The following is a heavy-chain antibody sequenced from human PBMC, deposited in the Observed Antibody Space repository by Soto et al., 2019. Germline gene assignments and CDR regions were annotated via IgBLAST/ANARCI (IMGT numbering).Heavy chain of an antibody. J-gene: IGHJ4*02. CDR3: ARDAPLWGDYGYYFDY. CDR1: GGSISSGDYY. V-gene: IGHV4-30-4*01. D-gene: IGHD4-17*01. Sequence: TLSLACTVSGGSISSGDYYWSLIRQPPGKGLEWIGYIYYSGSTYYNPSLKSRVTISVDTSKNQFSLKLSSVTAADTAVYYCARDAPLWGDYGYYFDYWGQGTLVTVSS. CDR2: IYYSGST.